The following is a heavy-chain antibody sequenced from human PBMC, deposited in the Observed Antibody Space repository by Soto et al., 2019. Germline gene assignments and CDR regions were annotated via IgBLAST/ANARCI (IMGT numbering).Heavy chain of an antibody. Sequence: GGSLRLSCAASGFTFSSYGMHWVRQAPGKGLEWVAVIWYDGSNKYYADSVKGRFTISRDNSKNTLYLQMNSLRAEDTAVYYCARAPGIAVAGEGWFDPWGQGTLVTVSS. J-gene: IGHJ5*02. V-gene: IGHV3-33*01. CDR3: ARAPGIAVAGEGWFDP. CDR1: GFTFSSYG. D-gene: IGHD6-19*01. CDR2: IWYDGSNK.